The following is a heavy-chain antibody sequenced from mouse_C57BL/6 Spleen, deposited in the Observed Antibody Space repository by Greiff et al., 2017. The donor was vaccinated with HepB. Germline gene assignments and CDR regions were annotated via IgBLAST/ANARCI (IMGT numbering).Heavy chain of an antibody. J-gene: IGHJ3*01. V-gene: IGHV1-82*01. CDR1: GYAFSSSW. CDR2: IYPGDGDT. Sequence: QVQLQQSGPELVKPGASVKISCKASGYAFSSSWMNWVKQRPGKGLEWIGRIYPGDGDTNYNGKFKGKATLTADKSSSTAYMQLSSLTSEDSAVYSCARGYYGSSPAGFAYWGQGTLVTVSA. CDR3: ARGYYGSSPAGFAY. D-gene: IGHD1-1*01.